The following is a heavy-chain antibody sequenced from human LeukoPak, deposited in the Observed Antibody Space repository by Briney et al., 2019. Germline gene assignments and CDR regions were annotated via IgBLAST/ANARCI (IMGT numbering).Heavy chain of an antibody. CDR2: INPNSGDT. J-gene: IGHJ5*02. CDR3: ARVQYQLLFEGNWFDP. D-gene: IGHD2-2*01. Sequence: ASVKVSCKASEYTFTGYYIHWVRQAPGQGLEWMGWINPNSGDTHYAQKFQGRVTMTRDTSISTAYMDLNSLISDDTAVYYCARVQYQLLFEGNWFDPWGQGSLVTVSS. V-gene: IGHV1-2*02. CDR1: EYTFTGYY.